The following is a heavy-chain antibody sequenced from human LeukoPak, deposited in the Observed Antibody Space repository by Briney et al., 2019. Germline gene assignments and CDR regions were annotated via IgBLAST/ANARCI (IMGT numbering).Heavy chain of an antibody. V-gene: IGHV3-30*04. CDR2: ISYDGSNK. J-gene: IGHJ6*03. CDR1: GFTFSSYA. Sequence: PGRSLRLSCAASGFTFSSYAMHWVRQAPGKGLEWVAVISYDGSNKYYADSVKGRFTISRDNSKNTLYLQMNSLRAEDTAVYYCAKGYKMATITHYYYYYMDVWGKGTTVTISS. CDR3: AKGYKMATITHYYYYYMDV. D-gene: IGHD5-24*01.